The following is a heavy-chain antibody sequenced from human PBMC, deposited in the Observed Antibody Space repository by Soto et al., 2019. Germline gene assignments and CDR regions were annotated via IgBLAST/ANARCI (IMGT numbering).Heavy chain of an antibody. Sequence: EVQLVESGGGLAQPGGSLRLSCAASGFTFSSDAMDWVRQAPGKGLEYVSGISSNGIGTYYASSVTGRFTISRDNSRDTVYLQMFSLRPEDMDVYYCARRARADYYYMDVWGKGTTVTV. CDR2: ISSNGIGT. CDR3: ARRARADYYYMDV. V-gene: IGHV3-64*01. D-gene: IGHD6-6*01. J-gene: IGHJ6*03. CDR1: GFTFSSDA.